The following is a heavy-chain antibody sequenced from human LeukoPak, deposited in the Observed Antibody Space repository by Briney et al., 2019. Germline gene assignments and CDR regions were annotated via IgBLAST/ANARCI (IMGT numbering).Heavy chain of an antibody. Sequence: GSLRLSCAASGFTFSSYEMNWIRQPPGKGLEWIGEINHSGSTNYNPSLKSRVTISVDTSKNQFSLKLSSVTAADTAVYYCARYPMTTVTTGYFQHWGQGTLVTVSS. D-gene: IGHD4-17*01. CDR1: GFTFSSYE. CDR2: INHSGST. CDR3: ARYPMTTVTTGYFQH. V-gene: IGHV4-34*01. J-gene: IGHJ1*01.